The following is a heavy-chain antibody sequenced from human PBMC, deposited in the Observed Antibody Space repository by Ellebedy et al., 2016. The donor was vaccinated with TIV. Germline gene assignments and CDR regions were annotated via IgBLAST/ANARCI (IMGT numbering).Heavy chain of an antibody. Sequence: GESLKISXGASGFTFSSYSMNWVRQAPGKGLEWVSFISSSSSYIYYAESVKGRFTISRDNAKNSLYLQMNTLRAEDTAVYYCAREFGSGSYPRLDYWGQGTLVTVSS. J-gene: IGHJ4*02. CDR2: ISSSSSYI. CDR1: GFTFSSYS. D-gene: IGHD3-10*01. CDR3: AREFGSGSYPRLDY. V-gene: IGHV3-21*01.